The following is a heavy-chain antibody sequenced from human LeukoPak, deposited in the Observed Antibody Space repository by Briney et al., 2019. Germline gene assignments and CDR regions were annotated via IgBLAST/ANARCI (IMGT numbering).Heavy chain of an antibody. CDR3: TSHRVVPAAMPVDY. D-gene: IGHD2-2*01. CDR2: IKSKTDGGTT. CDR1: GFTFSNAW. J-gene: IGHJ4*02. V-gene: IGHV3-15*01. Sequence: PGGSLRLSCAASGFTFSNAWMSWVRQAPGKGLEWVGRIKSKTDGGTTDYAAPVKGRFTISRDDSKNTLYLQMNSLKTEDTAAYYCTSHRVVPAAMPVDYWGQGTLVTVSS.